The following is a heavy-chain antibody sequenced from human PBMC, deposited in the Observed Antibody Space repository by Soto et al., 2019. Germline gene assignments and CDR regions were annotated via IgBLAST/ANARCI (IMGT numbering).Heavy chain of an antibody. V-gene: IGHV1-69*13. CDR2: IIPIFGTA. J-gene: IGHJ6*02. Sequence: GALVKVACKASGGTFSSYASSWVRQAPRQGLEWMGGIIPIFGTANYAQKFQGRVTITADESTSTAYMELSSLRSEDTAVYYCAKWRVEWFGESNDYYYYGMDVWGQGTTVTVSS. CDR1: GGTFSSYA. D-gene: IGHD3-10*01. CDR3: AKWRVEWFGESNDYYYYGMDV.